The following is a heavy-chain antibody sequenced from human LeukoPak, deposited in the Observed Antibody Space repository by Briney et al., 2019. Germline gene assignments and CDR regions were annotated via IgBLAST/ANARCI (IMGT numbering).Heavy chain of an antibody. V-gene: IGHV3-23*01. CDR2: ISGSGGST. J-gene: IGHJ4*02. Sequence: SGGSLRLSCAASGFTFSSYAMSWVRQAPGKGLEWVSAISGSGGSTYYADSVKGRFTISRDNAKNSLYLQMNSLRAEDTAVYYCARDVIVGATRYFDYWGQGTLVTVSS. D-gene: IGHD1-26*01. CDR1: GFTFSSYA. CDR3: ARDVIVGATRYFDY.